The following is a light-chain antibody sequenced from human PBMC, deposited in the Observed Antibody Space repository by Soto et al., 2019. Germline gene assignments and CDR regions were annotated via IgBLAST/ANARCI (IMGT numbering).Light chain of an antibody. CDR2: DSS. CDR1: QGIGDT. J-gene: IGKJ4*01. Sequence: EIVLTQSPAALSVSPGERVTLSCRASQGIGDTLAWYQQKPGQTPRLLIYDSSTRAIGIPIRFSGSRSGTEFILTINGLQFEDFAVYYCQQRSNWPLTFGGGTKVDIK. CDR3: QQRSNWPLT. V-gene: IGKV3-15*01.